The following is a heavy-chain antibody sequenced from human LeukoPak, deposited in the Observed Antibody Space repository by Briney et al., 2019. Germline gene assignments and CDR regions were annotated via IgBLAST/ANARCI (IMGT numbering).Heavy chain of an antibody. V-gene: IGHV3-23*01. Sequence: GGSLRLSCAASGFTFSSYAMSWVRQAPGQGLKWVSAISGSGGSTYYADSVKGRFTISTDNSKNTLYLQMNSLRAEDTAVYYCAKGRNTMVRGVIPYYFDYWGQGTLVTVSS. CDR1: GFTFSSYA. CDR2: ISGSGGST. J-gene: IGHJ4*02. CDR3: AKGRNTMVRGVIPYYFDY. D-gene: IGHD3-10*01.